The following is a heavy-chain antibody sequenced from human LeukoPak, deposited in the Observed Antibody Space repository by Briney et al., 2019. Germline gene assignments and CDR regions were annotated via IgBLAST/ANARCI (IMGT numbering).Heavy chain of an antibody. J-gene: IGHJ4*02. Sequence: GGSLRLSCGASGFTFSSYAMSWVRQAPGKGLEWVSAISNSGGLAYYADSVKGRFTMSRDNSENTLFLQMNSLRADDTALYYCAKAGSSGYRYYFDYWGQGILVTVSS. V-gene: IGHV3-23*01. CDR2: ISNSGGLA. D-gene: IGHD3-22*01. CDR1: GFTFSSYA. CDR3: AKAGSSGYRYYFDY.